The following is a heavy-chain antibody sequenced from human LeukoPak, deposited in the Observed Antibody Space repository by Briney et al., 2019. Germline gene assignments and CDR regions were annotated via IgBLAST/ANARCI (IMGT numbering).Heavy chain of an antibody. CDR1: GGSISSSSYY. CDR2: IYYSGST. V-gene: IGHV4-39*01. Sequence: PSETLSLTCTVSGGSISSSSYYWGWIRQPPGKGLEWIGSIYYSGSTYYNPSLKSRVTISVDTSKNQFSLKLSSVTAADTAVYYCARRQGFKRDYFDYWGQGTLVTVSS. J-gene: IGHJ4*02. CDR3: ARRQGFKRDYFDY.